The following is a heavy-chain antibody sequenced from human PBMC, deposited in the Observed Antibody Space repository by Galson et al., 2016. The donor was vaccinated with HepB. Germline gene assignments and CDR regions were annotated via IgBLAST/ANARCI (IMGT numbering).Heavy chain of an antibody. J-gene: IGHJ4*02. CDR3: AKGGYYDDYALDY. CDR1: GFTFSSND. Sequence: SLRLSCAASGFTFSSNDMHWVRQAPGKGLEWVAFVSYDEKNKYYADSVKRRFTISRDNSKNTLYLQLNSLRGEDTAVYYCAKGGYYDDYALDYWGQGTLVTVSS. D-gene: IGHD4-17*01. V-gene: IGHV3-30*18. CDR2: VSYDEKNK.